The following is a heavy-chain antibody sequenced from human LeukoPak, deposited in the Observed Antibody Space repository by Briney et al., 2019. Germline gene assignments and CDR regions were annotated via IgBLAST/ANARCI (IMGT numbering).Heavy chain of an antibody. CDR3: AKGEGSSSSSGGFDY. J-gene: IGHJ4*02. CDR2: ISWNSDNI. CDR1: GFTFDDHA. D-gene: IGHD6-6*01. Sequence: GGSLRLSCAASGFTFDDHAMHWVRQAPGKGLEWVSGISWNSDNIAYADSVKGRFTISRDNAKNSLYLQMNSLRAEDMALYYCAKGEGSSSSSGGFDYWGQGTLVTVSS. V-gene: IGHV3-9*03.